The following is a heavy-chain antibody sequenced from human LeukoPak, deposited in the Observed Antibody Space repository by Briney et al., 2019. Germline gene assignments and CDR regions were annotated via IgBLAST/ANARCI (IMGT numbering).Heavy chain of an antibody. D-gene: IGHD1-7*01. V-gene: IGHV4-34*01. Sequence: PSETLSLTCAVSGGSFSGYYWSWIRQSPVKGLEWIGEINHSGKINYNPSLRSRVSILVDTSKNQFSLRLSSVTGADTAVYYCARVRLELLEYYYYMDVWDKGATVTVSS. CDR1: GGSFSGYY. CDR3: ARVRLELLEYYYYMDV. J-gene: IGHJ6*03. CDR2: INHSGKI.